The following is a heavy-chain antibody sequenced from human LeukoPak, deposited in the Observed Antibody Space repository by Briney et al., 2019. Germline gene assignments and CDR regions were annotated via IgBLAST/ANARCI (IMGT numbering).Heavy chain of an antibody. CDR3: AKYGPGSGSYSTSWYFHQ. V-gene: IGHV4-34*08. D-gene: IGHD1-26*01. J-gene: IGHJ4*02. CDR1: GFSFSSYV. Sequence: GSLRLSCAASGFSFSSYVMSWVRQSPGKGLEWIGEINHSGRTNYNPSLESRVTISLDTSKNQFSLKLNSVTGADTAVYYCAKYGPGSGSYSTSWYFHQWGQGTLVTVSS. CDR2: INHSGRT.